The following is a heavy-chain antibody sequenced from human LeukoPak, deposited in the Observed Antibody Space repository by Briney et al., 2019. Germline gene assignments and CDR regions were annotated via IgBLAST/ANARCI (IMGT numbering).Heavy chain of an antibody. J-gene: IGHJ6*03. Sequence: GGSLRLSCAASGFTFSSYGMHWVRQAPGKGLEWVAFIRYDGSNKYYADSVKGRFTISRDNSKNTLYLQMNSLRAEDTALYYCVRAALIDYNYYYMDVWGRGTTVTVSS. CDR1: GFTFSSYG. V-gene: IGHV3-30*02. CDR2: IRYDGSNK. CDR3: VRAALIDYNYYYMDV. D-gene: IGHD2-15*01.